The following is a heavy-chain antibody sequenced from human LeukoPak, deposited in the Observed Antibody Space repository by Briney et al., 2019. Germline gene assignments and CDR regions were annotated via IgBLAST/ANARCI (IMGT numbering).Heavy chain of an antibody. CDR3: ARLQTGSSGWYVFDY. CDR1: GFTFSSYS. CDR2: ISSSSSYI. J-gene: IGHJ4*02. D-gene: IGHD6-19*01. V-gene: IGHV3-21*01. Sequence: GSLRLSCAASGFTFSSYSMNWVRQAPGKGLEWVSSISSSSSYIYYADSVKGRFTISRDNAKDSLYLQMNSLRAEDTAVYYCARLQTGSSGWYVFDYWGQGTLVTVSS.